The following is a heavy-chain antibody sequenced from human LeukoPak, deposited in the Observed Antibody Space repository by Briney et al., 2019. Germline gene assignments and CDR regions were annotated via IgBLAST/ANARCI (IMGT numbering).Heavy chain of an antibody. Sequence: ASVKVSCKASGYTFTSYGISWVRQARGQGLEWMGWINPNSGGTNYAQKFQGRVTMNRDTSISTAYMELSRLRSDDTAVYYCARDSVVQSDYYYGMDVWGQGTTVTVSS. J-gene: IGHJ6*02. V-gene: IGHV1-2*02. CDR2: INPNSGGT. CDR1: GYTFTSYG. D-gene: IGHD2-2*01. CDR3: ARDSVVQSDYYYGMDV.